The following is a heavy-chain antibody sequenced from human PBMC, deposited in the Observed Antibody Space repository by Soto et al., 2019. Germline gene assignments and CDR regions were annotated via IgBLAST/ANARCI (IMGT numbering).Heavy chain of an antibody. J-gene: IGHJ5*02. CDR2: ISAYNGNT. D-gene: IGHD3-22*01. CDR3: ARCRVGSGYPAGKNWFDP. CDR1: GYTFTSYG. Sequence: APVKVSCKASGYTFTSYGISWVRQAPGQGLEWMGWISAYNGNTNYAQKLQGRVTMTTDTSTSTAYMELRSLRSDDTAVYYCARCRVGSGYPAGKNWFDPWGQGTLVTVS. V-gene: IGHV1-18*01.